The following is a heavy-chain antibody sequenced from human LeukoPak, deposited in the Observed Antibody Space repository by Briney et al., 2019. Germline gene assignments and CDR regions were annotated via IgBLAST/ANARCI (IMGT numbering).Heavy chain of an antibody. CDR1: GGSISSGGYS. Sequence: SQTLSLTCAVSGGSISSGGYSWSWIRQPPGKGLEWIGYIYHSGSTYSTPPLKSRVTISVDRSKNQFSLKLSSVTAADTAVYYCARSSMVRGVIRAYYGMDVWGQGTTVTVSS. CDR2: IYHSGST. V-gene: IGHV4-30-2*01. CDR3: ARSSMVRGVIRAYYGMDV. D-gene: IGHD3-10*01. J-gene: IGHJ6*02.